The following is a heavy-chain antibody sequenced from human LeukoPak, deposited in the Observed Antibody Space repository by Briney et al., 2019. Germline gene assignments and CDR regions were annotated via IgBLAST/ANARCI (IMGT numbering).Heavy chain of an antibody. V-gene: IGHV3-21*04. Sequence: GGSLRLSCAASGFTFSSYSMNWVRQAPGKGREWVSSISSSSRHIYYADSVKGRFTIFRDDAKNSLFLQMDSLRVEDTAMYYCVRDFSTVTTAYLHHWGQGTLLTVSS. CDR3: VRDFSTVTTAYLHH. CDR1: GFTFSSYS. J-gene: IGHJ1*01. D-gene: IGHD4-17*01. CDR2: ISSSSRHI.